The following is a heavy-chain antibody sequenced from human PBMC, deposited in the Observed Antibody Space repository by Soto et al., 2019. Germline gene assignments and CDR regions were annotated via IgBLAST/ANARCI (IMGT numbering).Heavy chain of an antibody. J-gene: IGHJ6*01. CDR3: SRNIVLMVPKVQDYYYYGMDV. V-gene: IGHV1-46*01. CDR1: VYTFTSYD. Sequence: ASVKVSCKASVYTFTSYDMHLLRQAPRQGLEWMGIINPSGGSTSYAQKFQGRVTMTRDTSTSTVYMELSSLRSEDTAVYYCSRNIVLMVPKVQDYYYYGMDVWGQGTTVTVSS. D-gene: IGHD2-8*01. CDR2: INPSGGST.